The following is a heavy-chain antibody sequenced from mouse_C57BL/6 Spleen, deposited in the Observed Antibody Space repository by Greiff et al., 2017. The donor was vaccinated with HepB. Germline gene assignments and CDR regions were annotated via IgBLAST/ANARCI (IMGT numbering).Heavy chain of an antibody. Sequence: DVKLVESGGGLVQPKGSLKLSCAASGFSFNTYAMNWVRQAPGKGLEWVARIRSKSNNYATYYADSVKDRFTISRDDSESMLYLQMNNLKTEDTAMYYCVASNWAVGYFDYWGQGTTLTVSS. V-gene: IGHV10-1*01. D-gene: IGHD4-1*01. CDR3: VASNWAVGYFDY. CDR1: GFSFNTYA. CDR2: IRSKSNNYAT. J-gene: IGHJ2*01.